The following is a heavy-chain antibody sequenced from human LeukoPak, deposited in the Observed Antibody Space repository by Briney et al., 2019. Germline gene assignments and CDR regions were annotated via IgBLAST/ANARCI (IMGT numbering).Heavy chain of an antibody. CDR2: ISSSSSYI. J-gene: IGHJ4*02. V-gene: IGHV3-21*01. CDR1: GFTFSSYS. D-gene: IGHD2-2*02. CDR3: ARVGGYCSSTSCYTRD. Sequence: GGSLRLSCAASGFTFSSYSMNWVRQAPGKGLEWVSSISSSSSYIYYADSVKGRFTISRDNAKNSLYLQMNSLRAEDTAVYYCARVGGYCSSTSCYTRDWGQGTLVTVSS.